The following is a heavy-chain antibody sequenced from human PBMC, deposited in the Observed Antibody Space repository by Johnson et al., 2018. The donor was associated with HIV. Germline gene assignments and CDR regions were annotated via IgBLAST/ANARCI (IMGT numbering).Heavy chain of an antibody. CDR2: ISWNSGSI. Sequence: QLVESGGGVVQPGRSLRLSCAASGFTFDDYAMHWVRQAPGKGLEWVSGISWNSGSIGYADSVKGRFTISRDNAKNSLYLQMNSLRAEDTALYYCAKELAVAAMGAFDIWGQGTMVTVSS. J-gene: IGHJ3*02. CDR3: AKELAVAAMGAFDI. D-gene: IGHD6-19*01. V-gene: IGHV3-9*01. CDR1: GFTFDDYA.